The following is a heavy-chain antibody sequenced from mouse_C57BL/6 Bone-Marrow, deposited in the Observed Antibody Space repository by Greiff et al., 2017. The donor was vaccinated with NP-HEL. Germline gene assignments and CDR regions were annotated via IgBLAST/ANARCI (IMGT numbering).Heavy chain of an antibody. Sequence: QVTLKESGPGILQPSQTLSLTCSFSGFSLSTFGMGVGWIRPPSGKGLEWLAHIWWDDDKYYNPALKSRLTISKDTSKNQVFLTIANVDTADTATYYGALYDYGSSYYFDYWGQGTTLTVSS. D-gene: IGHD1-1*01. V-gene: IGHV8-8*01. J-gene: IGHJ2*01. CDR2: IWWDDDK. CDR3: ALYDYGSSYYFDY. CDR1: GFSLSTFGMG.